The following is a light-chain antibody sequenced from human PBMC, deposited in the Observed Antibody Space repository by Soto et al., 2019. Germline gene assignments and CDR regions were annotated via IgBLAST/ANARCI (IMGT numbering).Light chain of an antibody. CDR3: QRYDSYPLT. CDR1: QNINTW. CDR2: KAS. J-gene: IGKJ4*01. Sequence: SQMTQSPSTLSASVGDRVTITCRASQNINTWLAWYQHKPGKAPKVLIHKASSLQSGVPSRFSGTGSGTEFTLIINSLQPDDFATYYCQRYDSYPLTFGGGTKVEI. V-gene: IGKV1-5*03.